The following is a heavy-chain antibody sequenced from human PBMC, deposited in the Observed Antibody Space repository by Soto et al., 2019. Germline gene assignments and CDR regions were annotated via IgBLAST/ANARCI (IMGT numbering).Heavy chain of an antibody. CDR1: GFTFSSYG. J-gene: IGHJ5*02. V-gene: IGHV3-30*18. CDR2: ISYDGSNK. CDR3: AKDRGFEGWFDP. Sequence: QVQLVESGGGVVQPGRSLRLSCAASGFTFSSYGMHWVRQAPGKGLEWVAVISYDGSNKYYADSVKGRFTISRDNSKNTLYLQMNSLRAEDTAVYYCAKDRGFEGWFDPWGQGTLVTVSS. D-gene: IGHD3-10*01.